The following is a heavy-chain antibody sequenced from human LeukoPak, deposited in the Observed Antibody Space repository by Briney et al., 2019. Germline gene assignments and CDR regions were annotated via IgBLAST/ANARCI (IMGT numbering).Heavy chain of an antibody. CDR1: GGSISSYY. CDR3: ARLMTTVTTPWFDP. D-gene: IGHD4-17*01. V-gene: IGHV4-59*08. CDR2: IYYSGST. Sequence: SETLSLTCTVSGGSISSYYWSWIRQPPGKGLEWIGYIYYSGSTNYNPSLKSRVTISVDTSKNQFSLKLSSVTAADTAVYYCARLMTTVTTPWFDPWGQGTLVTVSS. J-gene: IGHJ5*02.